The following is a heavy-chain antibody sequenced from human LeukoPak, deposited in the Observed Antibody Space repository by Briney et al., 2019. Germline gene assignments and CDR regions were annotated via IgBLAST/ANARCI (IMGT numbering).Heavy chain of an antibody. Sequence: PGGSLRLSCAASGFTFSNYVMHWVRQAPGKGLEWVAMIKKSGSETHYVDSVKGRFTISRDSARNSLYLQMSSLKADDTAVYYRASLDTAAIRTGGYWGQGTLVTVSS. CDR1: GFTFSNYV. V-gene: IGHV3-7*01. J-gene: IGHJ4*02. CDR2: IKKSGSET. CDR3: ASLDTAAIRTGGY. D-gene: IGHD5-18*01.